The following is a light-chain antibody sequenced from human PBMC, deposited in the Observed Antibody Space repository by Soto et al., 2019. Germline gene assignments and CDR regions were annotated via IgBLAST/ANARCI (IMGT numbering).Light chain of an antibody. Sequence: QSVLTQPPSVSGAPGQRVTISCTGSSSNIGAGYDVHWYQQLPGTTPKLLIYGNSNRPSGVPDRFSGSKSGTSASLAITGLQAEDEADYYCQSYDNSLSGHVIFGGGTKVTVL. J-gene: IGLJ2*01. CDR2: GNS. V-gene: IGLV1-40*01. CDR1: SSNIGAGYD. CDR3: QSYDNSLSGHVI.